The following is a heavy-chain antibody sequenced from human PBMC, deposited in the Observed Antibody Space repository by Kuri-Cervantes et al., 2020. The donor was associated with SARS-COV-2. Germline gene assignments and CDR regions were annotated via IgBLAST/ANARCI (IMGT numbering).Heavy chain of an antibody. Sequence: GESLKISCAASGFTFDDYAMSWVRQAPGKGLEWVANIKQDGSEKYYVDSVKGRFTISRDNAKNSLYLQMNSLRAEDTAVYYCAREYYDFWSGKVALDVWGKGTTVTVSS. CDR2: IKQDGSEK. D-gene: IGHD3-3*01. CDR3: AREYYDFWSGKVALDV. J-gene: IGHJ6*04. V-gene: IGHV3-7*01. CDR1: GFTFDDYA.